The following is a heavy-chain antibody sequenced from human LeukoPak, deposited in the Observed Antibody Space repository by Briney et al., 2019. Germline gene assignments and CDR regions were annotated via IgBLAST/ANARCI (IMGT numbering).Heavy chain of an antibody. J-gene: IGHJ4*02. Sequence: GGSLILSCAASGFTFSSYAMSWVRQAPGKGLEWVSAISGSGGSTYYADSVKGRFTISRDNSKNTLYLQMNSLRAEDTAVYYCAKAPTADYGVYFDYWGQGTLVTVSS. D-gene: IGHD4-17*01. V-gene: IGHV3-23*01. CDR2: ISGSGGST. CDR3: AKAPTADYGVYFDY. CDR1: GFTFSSYA.